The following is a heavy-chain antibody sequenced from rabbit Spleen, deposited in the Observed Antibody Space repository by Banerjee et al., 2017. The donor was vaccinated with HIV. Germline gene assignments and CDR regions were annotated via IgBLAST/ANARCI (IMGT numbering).Heavy chain of an antibody. J-gene: IGHJ4*01. V-gene: IGHV1S40*01. CDR1: GFSFGSNYY. CDR2: IYAGNSGDT. Sequence: QSLEESGGDLVKPGASLTLTCTASGFSFGSNYYMCWVRQAPGKGLEWIACIYAGNSGDTYSATWAKGRFTISRTSSTTVTLQMTSLTAADTATYFCARDLTSVIGWNFNLWGPGTLVTVS. D-gene: IGHD1-1*01. CDR3: ARDLTSVIGWNFNL.